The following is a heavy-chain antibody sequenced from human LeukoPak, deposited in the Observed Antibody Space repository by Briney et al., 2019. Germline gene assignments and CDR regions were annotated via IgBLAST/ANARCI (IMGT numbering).Heavy chain of an antibody. Sequence: PGRSLRLSCAASGFRFDEYAMHWVRQAPGKGLEWVSGISWNSDTIGYADPVKGRFTIYRENAKNSLYLQMNRMRGEDTALYYCAKHTGSYSGPSYWGQGTLVTVSS. CDR2: ISWNSDTI. V-gene: IGHV3-9*01. D-gene: IGHD1-26*01. J-gene: IGHJ4*02. CDR3: AKHTGSYSGPSY. CDR1: GFRFDEYA.